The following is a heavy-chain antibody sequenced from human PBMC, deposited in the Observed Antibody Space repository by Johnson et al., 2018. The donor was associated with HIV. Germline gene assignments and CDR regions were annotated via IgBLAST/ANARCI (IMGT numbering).Heavy chain of an antibody. V-gene: IGHV3-35*01. CDR2: VSWNGSRT. J-gene: IGHJ3*01. D-gene: IGHD1-26*01. Sequence: VQLVESGGGLVQPGGSLRLSCAASGFTFSNSDMNWVHQAPGKRLEWVSGVSWNGSRTHYADSVKGRFTISRDNSKNTMYLQMNSLRAEDTAVYYCAKDRSMDDAFDVWGQGTMVTVSS. CDR1: GFTFSNSD. CDR3: AKDRSMDDAFDV.